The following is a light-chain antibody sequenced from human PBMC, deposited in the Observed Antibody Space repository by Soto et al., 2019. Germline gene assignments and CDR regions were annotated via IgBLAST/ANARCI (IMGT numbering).Light chain of an antibody. CDR2: GAS. CDR3: QQYSNWPRT. J-gene: IGKJ4*01. Sequence: EIVMTQSPATLSVSPGERATLSCRASQSISITLAWYQQKPGRAPRLLIYGASTRATGIPARFSGSGSGTEFTLTISGLQSEDFAVYYCQQYSNWPRTFGGGTKVDIK. CDR1: QSISIT. V-gene: IGKV3-15*01.